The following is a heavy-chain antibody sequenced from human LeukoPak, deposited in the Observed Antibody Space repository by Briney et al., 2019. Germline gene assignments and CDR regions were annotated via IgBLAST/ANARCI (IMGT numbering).Heavy chain of an antibody. CDR2: ISGSGDNT. D-gene: IGHD2-21*02. J-gene: IGHJ4*02. CDR3: ARSTPPIAYCGGDCYSPEFDY. V-gene: IGHV3-23*01. CDR1: GFTFSSYA. Sequence: GGSLRLSCAASGFTFSSYAMSWVRQAPGKGLEWVSGISGSGDNTYYADSVKGRFTISRDNSKNTLYLQMNSLRAEDTAVYYCARSTPPIAYCGGDCYSPEFDYWGQGTLVTVSS.